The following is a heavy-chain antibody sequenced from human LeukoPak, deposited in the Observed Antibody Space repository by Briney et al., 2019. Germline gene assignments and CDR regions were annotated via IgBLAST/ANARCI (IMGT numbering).Heavy chain of an antibody. D-gene: IGHD4-11*01. CDR3: ARDVVTVTARKYDWFDP. CDR2: IYHSGSA. CDR1: GYSISSGYY. V-gene: IGHV4-38-2*02. Sequence: SETLSLTCAVSGYSISSGYYWGWIRQPPGKGLGWIGSIYHSGSAYYNPSLKSRVTISVDTSKNQFSLKLSSVTAADTAVYYCARDVVTVTARKYDWFDPWGQGTLVTVSS. J-gene: IGHJ5*02.